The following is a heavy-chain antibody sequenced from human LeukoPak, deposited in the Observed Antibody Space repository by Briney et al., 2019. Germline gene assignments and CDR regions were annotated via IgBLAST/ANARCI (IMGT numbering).Heavy chain of an antibody. V-gene: IGHV5-51*01. CDR2: IYPGDSDT. CDR3: ARSHDYSNYVAF. CDR1: GYSFTNNW. J-gene: IGHJ4*02. D-gene: IGHD4-11*01. Sequence: GESLKISCKGSGYSFTNNWIGWVRQMPGKGLEWMGIIYPGDSDTRYNPSFQGQITISADKSISTAYVQWSSLKASDTAMYYCARSHDYSNYVAFWGQGTLVTVSS.